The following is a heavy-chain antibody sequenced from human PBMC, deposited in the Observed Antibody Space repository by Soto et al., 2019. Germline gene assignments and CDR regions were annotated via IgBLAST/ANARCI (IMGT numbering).Heavy chain of an antibody. V-gene: IGHV3-48*01. CDR3: ARRYSYYYYGMDV. J-gene: IGHJ6*02. CDR2: ISSSSSTI. D-gene: IGHD2-15*01. Sequence: VGSLRLSCAASGFTFSSYSMNWVRQAPGKGLEWLSYISSSSSTIYYADSVKGRFTISRDNSKNTLYLQMGSLRAEDMAVYYCARRYSYYYYGMDVWGQGTTVTVSS. CDR1: GFTFSSYS.